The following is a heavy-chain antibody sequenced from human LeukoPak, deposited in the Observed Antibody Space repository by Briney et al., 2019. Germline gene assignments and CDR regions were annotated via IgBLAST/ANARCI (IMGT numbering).Heavy chain of an antibody. J-gene: IGHJ6*02. CDR2: IYHNGTL. Sequence: PSEALSLPCAVSVGSISSGNWWTWVRQSAGKGLEWIGEIYHNGTLNYNPSLKSRVTISADSFKNHFSLKLTSVTAADTAVYYCATAPILRGEGGEHYKYGMDVWGQGTTVIVSS. D-gene: IGHD2-2*02. CDR3: ATAPILRGEGGEHYKYGMDV. CDR1: VGSISSGNW. V-gene: IGHV4-4*02.